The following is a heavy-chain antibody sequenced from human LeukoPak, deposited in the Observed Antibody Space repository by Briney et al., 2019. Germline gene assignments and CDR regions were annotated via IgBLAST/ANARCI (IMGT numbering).Heavy chain of an antibody. CDR3: ARDHYDFWSGYYWFDY. V-gene: IGHV3-7*01. CDR2: IKQDGNEK. D-gene: IGHD3-3*01. J-gene: IGHJ4*02. Sequence: GGSLRLSCAPSGFRFNTYWMSWVRQAPGKGLEWVANIKQDGNEKYYADSVKGRFTISRDNGKNSLDLQTNSLRADDTAVYYCARDHYDFWSGYYWFDYWGQGTLVTVSS. CDR1: GFRFNTYW.